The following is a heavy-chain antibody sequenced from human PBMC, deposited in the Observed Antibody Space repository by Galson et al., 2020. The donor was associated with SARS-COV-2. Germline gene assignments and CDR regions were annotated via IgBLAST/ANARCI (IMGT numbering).Heavy chain of an antibody. Sequence: GESLKISCAASGFTFSSYAMHWVRQAPGKGLEWVAVISYDGSNNYYADSVKGRFTISRDNSKNTLYLQMNSLRAEDTAVYYCARARGGSYYCGMDVWGQGTTVTVSS. J-gene: IGHJ6*02. D-gene: IGHD3-16*01. CDR3: ARARGGSYYCGMDV. V-gene: IGHV3-30*04. CDR1: GFTFSSYA. CDR2: ISYDGSNN.